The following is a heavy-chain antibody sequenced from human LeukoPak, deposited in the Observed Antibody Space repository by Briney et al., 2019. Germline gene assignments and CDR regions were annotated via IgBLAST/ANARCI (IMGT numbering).Heavy chain of an antibody. Sequence: PGRSLRLSCSASGITFGDYAMSWVRQAPGKGLEWVGSIRGKAYGGTTEYAASVKGRFTISRDDAKSIAFLQINSLKTEDTAVYYCSCSSWYANTKLDYWGQGTLVTVSS. CDR3: SCSSWYANTKLDY. CDR2: IRGKAYGGTT. D-gene: IGHD6-13*01. J-gene: IGHJ4*02. CDR1: GITFGDYA. V-gene: IGHV3-49*04.